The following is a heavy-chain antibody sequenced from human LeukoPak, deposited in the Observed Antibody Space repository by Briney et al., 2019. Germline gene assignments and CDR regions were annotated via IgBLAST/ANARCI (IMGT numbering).Heavy chain of an antibody. CDR2: ISSSGEFT. Sequence: GGSLRLACAASGFTFHNFAMSWVRQAPGKGLEWVSSISSSGEFTFYADSVKGRFTIFRDNPRYTLYLQMNSLRAEDAAMYYCVKDRPNYYESNGDYYKRDGDFWGQRTLVTVSA. CDR1: GFTFHNFA. J-gene: IGHJ4*02. V-gene: IGHV3-23*01. D-gene: IGHD3-22*01. CDR3: VKDRPNYYESNGDYYKRDGDF.